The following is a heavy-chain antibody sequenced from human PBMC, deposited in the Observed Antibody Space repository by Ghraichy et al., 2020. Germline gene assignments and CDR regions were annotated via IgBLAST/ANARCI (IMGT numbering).Heavy chain of an antibody. CDR1: GATFRNYG. J-gene: IGHJ4*02. Sequence: SVKVSCKASGATFRNYGISWVRQVPGQGLEWIGGIIPVFGSADYTQKLQGRLTITADTSMTTAYMDLSSLRSEDTAVYYCARVPYPHVGAGYYDYFDLWGQGTLVTVSS. CDR3: ARVPYPHVGAGYYDYFDL. D-gene: IGHD1-26*01. CDR2: IIPVFGSA. V-gene: IGHV1-69*06.